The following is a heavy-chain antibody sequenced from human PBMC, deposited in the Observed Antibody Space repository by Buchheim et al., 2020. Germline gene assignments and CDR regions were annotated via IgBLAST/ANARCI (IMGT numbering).Heavy chain of an antibody. J-gene: IGHJ5*02. D-gene: IGHD3-3*01. V-gene: IGHV4-59*01. CDR2: IYYSGST. CDR1: GGSISSYY. CDR3: ARELRFLEWLPRENWFDP. Sequence: QVQLQESGPGLVKPSETLSLTCTVSGGSISSYYWSWIRQPPGKGLEWIGYIYYSGSTNYNPSLKSRVTISVDTSKNQLYLKLSSVTAADTAVYYCARELRFLEWLPRENWFDPWGQGTL.